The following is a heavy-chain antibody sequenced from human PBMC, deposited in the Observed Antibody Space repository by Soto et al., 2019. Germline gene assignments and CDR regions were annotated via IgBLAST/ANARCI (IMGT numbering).Heavy chain of an antibody. J-gene: IGHJ4*02. Sequence: DVQLVESGGGLVQPGRSLRLSCAASGFTFDDYAMHWVRQAPGKGLEWVSGISWNSGSIGYADSVKGRFTISRDNAKNSLYLQMNSLRAEDTALYYCAKDMRYYGPGTDWGQGTLVTVSS. D-gene: IGHD3-10*01. CDR3: AKDMRYYGPGTD. V-gene: IGHV3-9*01. CDR2: ISWNSGSI. CDR1: GFTFDDYA.